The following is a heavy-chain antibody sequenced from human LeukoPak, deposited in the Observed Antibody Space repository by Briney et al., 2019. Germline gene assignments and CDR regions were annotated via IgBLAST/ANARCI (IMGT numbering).Heavy chain of an antibody. CDR1: GYSISSGYY. Sequence: SETLSLTCTVSGYSISSGYYWGWIRQPPGKGLEWIGSIYHSGSTYYNPSLKSRVTISVDTSKNQFSLKLSSVTAADTAVYYCARAFSLLWFGEASLFGAFDIWGQGTMVTVSS. D-gene: IGHD3-10*01. V-gene: IGHV4-38-2*02. CDR2: IYHSGST. J-gene: IGHJ3*02. CDR3: ARAFSLLWFGEASLFGAFDI.